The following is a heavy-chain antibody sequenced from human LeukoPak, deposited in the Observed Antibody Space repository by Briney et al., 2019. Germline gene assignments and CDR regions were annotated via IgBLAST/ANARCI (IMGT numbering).Heavy chain of an antibody. CDR2: IYYSGST. CDR3: ARAVSSFGILAGVLY. D-gene: IGHD3-9*01. V-gene: IGHV4-39*07. CDR1: GGSISSNSYY. J-gene: IGHJ4*02. Sequence: SETLSLTCTVSGGSISSNSYYWGWIRQPPGKRLEWIGSIYYSGSTYYNPSLKSRVTISVDTSKNQFSLELTSVTAADTAVYYCARAVSSFGILAGVLYWGQGTLVTVSS.